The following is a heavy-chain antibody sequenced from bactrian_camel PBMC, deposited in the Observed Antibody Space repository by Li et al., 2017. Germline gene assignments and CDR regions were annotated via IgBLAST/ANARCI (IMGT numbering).Heavy chain of an antibody. V-gene: IGHV3S6*01. Sequence: QVQLVESGGGLVQPGGSLRLSCAASGFTFNSYDMHWVRQATGKGLEWVSNIYRDGSNTYYADSVKGRFTISRDNAKTTLYLQMDELKPEDTAVYYCVVDRKVRGRWNDGEYNYWGPGTQVTVS. J-gene: IGHJ4*01. CDR3: VVDRKVRGRWNDGEYNY. D-gene: IGHD2*01. CDR2: IYRDGSNT. CDR1: GFTFNSYD.